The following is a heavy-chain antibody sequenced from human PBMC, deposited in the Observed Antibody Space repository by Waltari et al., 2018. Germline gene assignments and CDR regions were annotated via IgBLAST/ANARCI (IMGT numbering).Heavy chain of an antibody. D-gene: IGHD6-19*01. CDR1: GFTFSSYW. Sequence: EVQLVESGGGLVQPGGSLRLSCAASGFTFSSYWMSWVRQAPGHGLEWVANIKQDGSEKYYVDSVKGRFTISRDNAKNSLYLQMNSLRAEDTALYYCAKLATGIAVAGTPHYYYGMDVWGQGTTVTVSS. CDR2: IKQDGSEK. CDR3: AKLATGIAVAGTPHYYYGMDV. V-gene: IGHV3-7*03. J-gene: IGHJ6*02.